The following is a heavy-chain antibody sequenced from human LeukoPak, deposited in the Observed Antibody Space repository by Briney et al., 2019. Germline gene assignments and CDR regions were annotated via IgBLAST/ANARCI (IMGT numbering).Heavy chain of an antibody. V-gene: IGHV4-59*12. Sequence: KPSETLSLTCTVSGGSISSYYWSWIRQPPGKGLEWIGYIYYSGSTNYNPSLKSRVTISVDKSKNQFSLKLSSVTAADTAVYYCARDYRSGWYGGAFDIWGQGTMVTVSS. CDR3: ARDYRSGWYGGAFDI. J-gene: IGHJ3*02. CDR2: IYYSGST. D-gene: IGHD6-19*01. CDR1: GGSISSYY.